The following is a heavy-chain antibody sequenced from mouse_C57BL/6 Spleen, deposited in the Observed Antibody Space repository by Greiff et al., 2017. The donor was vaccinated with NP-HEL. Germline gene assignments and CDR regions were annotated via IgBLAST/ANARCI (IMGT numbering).Heavy chain of an antibody. CDR2: IYPRSGNK. D-gene: IGHD2-3*01. CDR3: ARRRDDGYPFDY. V-gene: IGHV1-81*01. J-gene: IGHJ2*01. CDR1: GYTFTSYG. Sequence: QVQLQQSGAELARPGASVKLSCKASGYTFTSYGISWVKQRTGQGLEWIGEIYPRSGNKKKKKKIKRKKKMTAEKSSSTAYMEVRSLTSEDSAVYFCARRRDDGYPFDYWGQGTTLTVSS.